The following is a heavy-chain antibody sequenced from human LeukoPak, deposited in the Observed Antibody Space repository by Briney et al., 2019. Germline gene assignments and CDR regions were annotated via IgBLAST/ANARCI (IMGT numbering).Heavy chain of an antibody. J-gene: IGHJ4*02. CDR2: IKQDGSEK. CDR3: ARVLGGYYYRYFDY. Sequence: GGSLRLSCAASGFTFSSYWMSWVRQAPGKGLEWVANIKQDGSEKYYVDSVKGRFTISRDNAKNSLYLQMNSLRAEDTAVYYCARVLGGYYYRYFDYWGQGTLATVSS. CDR1: GFTFSSYW. D-gene: IGHD3-22*01. V-gene: IGHV3-7*01.